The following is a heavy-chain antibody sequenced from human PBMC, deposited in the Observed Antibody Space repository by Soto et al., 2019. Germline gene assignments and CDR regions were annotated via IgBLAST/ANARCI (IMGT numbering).Heavy chain of an antibody. Sequence: GGSLRLSCAASGFTFNIYGMHWVRQAPDKGLEWVALISYDGSNQYYADSVKGRFTISRDNSKNTLFLQMNSLRADDTAVYYCAKDQASGQGSFDSWGQGTLVTISS. CDR2: ISYDGSNQ. J-gene: IGHJ4*02. CDR3: AKDQASGQGSFDS. CDR1: GFTFNIYG. V-gene: IGHV3-30*18.